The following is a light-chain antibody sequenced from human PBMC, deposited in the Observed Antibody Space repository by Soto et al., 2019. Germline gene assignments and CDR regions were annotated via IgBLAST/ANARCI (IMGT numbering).Light chain of an antibody. V-gene: IGLV2-23*01. J-gene: IGLJ2*01. CDR1: SSDVGNYNL. CDR3: CSYAGSSTYVI. CDR2: EGS. Sequence: QSALTQPASVSGSPGQSITISCTGTSSDVGNYNLVSWYQQHPGKAPKLMIYEGSKRPSGVSNRFSGSESGNTASLTISGLQAEDEADYYCCSYAGSSTYVIFGGGTKVTVL.